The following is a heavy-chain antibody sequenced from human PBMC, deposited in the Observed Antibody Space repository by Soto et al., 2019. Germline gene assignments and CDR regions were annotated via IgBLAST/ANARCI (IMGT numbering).Heavy chain of an antibody. CDR2: MNPNSGNT. D-gene: IGHD1-26*01. V-gene: IGHV1-8*01. CDR3: ARSTRERYSNCLDT. Sequence: ASVKVSCKASGYTFTSYDINWVRQATGQGLEWMGWMNPNSGNTGYAQKFQGRVTMTRNTSISTAYMELSSLRSEDTAVYYCARSTRERYSNCLDTWGQGTLVTVSS. J-gene: IGHJ5*02. CDR1: GYTFTSYD.